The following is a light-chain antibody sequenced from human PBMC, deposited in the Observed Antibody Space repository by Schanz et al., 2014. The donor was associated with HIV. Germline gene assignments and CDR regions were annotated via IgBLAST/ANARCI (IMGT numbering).Light chain of an antibody. J-gene: IGKJ1*01. CDR3: LQHNSYPWT. CDR1: QSIGDW. CDR2: KAS. Sequence: DIQMTQSPSTLSASVGDRIAITCRASQSIGDWLAWYQQKPGTAPTLLIYKASKLERGVPSRFSGSGSGTVFTLTINTLQPDDFATYYCLQHNSYPWTFGQGTKVEIK. V-gene: IGKV1-5*03.